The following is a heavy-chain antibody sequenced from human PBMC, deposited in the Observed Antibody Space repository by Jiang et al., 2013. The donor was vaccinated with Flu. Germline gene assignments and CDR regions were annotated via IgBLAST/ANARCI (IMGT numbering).Heavy chain of an antibody. CDR2: IIPVYGTA. CDR3: AGPPPYSSSSRGYFYYYMDV. J-gene: IGHJ6*03. D-gene: IGHD6-6*01. CDR1: GGTFSSYA. Sequence: SGAEVKKPGSSVKVSCKASGGTFSSYAISWVWQAPGQGLEWMGGIIPVYGTANYAQKFQGRVTITADESTGTAYMELRSLRSEDTAVYYCAGPPPYSSSSRGYFYYYMDVWGKGTTVTVSS. V-gene: IGHV1-69*01.